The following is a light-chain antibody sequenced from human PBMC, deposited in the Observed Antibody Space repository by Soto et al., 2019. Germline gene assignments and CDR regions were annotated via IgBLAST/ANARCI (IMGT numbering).Light chain of an antibody. CDR1: QSISSW. CDR3: QQYNSYSIT. Sequence: DIEMTQSHSTLSASVGDTATLTCRSSQSISSWLAWYQQKPGKAPKLLIYDASSLESGVPSRFSGSGSGTEFTLTISSLQPDDFATYYCQQYNSYSITFGPGTKVDI. V-gene: IGKV1-5*01. J-gene: IGKJ3*01. CDR2: DAS.